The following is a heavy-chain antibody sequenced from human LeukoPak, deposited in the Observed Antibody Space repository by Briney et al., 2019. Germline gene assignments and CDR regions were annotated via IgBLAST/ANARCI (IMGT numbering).Heavy chain of an antibody. V-gene: IGHV3-21*01. CDR3: AREEERAGAGQY. J-gene: IGHJ4*02. Sequence: RAGGSLRLSCAASGFTFRTYNMNWVRQAPGKAMEWVSSITSSGTYIFYADSVKGRFTISRDNAKNSVYLQMNSLRAEDSAVYYCAREEERAGAGQYWGQGTLVTVSS. CDR1: GFTFRTYN. D-gene: IGHD6-13*01. CDR2: ITSSGTYI.